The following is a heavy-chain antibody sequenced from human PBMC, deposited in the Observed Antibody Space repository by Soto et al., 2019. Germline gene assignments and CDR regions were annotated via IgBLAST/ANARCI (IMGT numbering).Heavy chain of an antibody. CDR1: GFTFDDYA. D-gene: IGHD6-19*01. V-gene: IGHV3-9*01. CDR2: ISWNSGSI. Sequence: EVQLVESGGGLVQPGRSLRLSCAASGFTFDDYAMHWVRQAPGKGLEWVSGISWNSGSIGYADSVKGRFTISRDNAKNSLYLQMNSLRAEDTALYYCAKDRGLVLSVYFDYWGQGTLVTVS. CDR3: AKDRGLVLSVYFDY. J-gene: IGHJ4*02.